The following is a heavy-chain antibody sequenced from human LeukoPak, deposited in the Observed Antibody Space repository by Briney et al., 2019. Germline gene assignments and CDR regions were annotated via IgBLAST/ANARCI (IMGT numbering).Heavy chain of an antibody. V-gene: IGHV3-23*01. D-gene: IGHD2-21*02. CDR2: IGPGGGDI. Sequence: GGSLRLSCAASGFTFSTYAMTWVRQAPGKGLEWVTVIGPGGGDIRYADSVEGRFTISRDNSKNTLYLQMNSRRAEDTAVYYCAKYCGGDCFRNFDFWGQGTLVTVSS. CDR3: AKYCGGDCFRNFDF. J-gene: IGHJ4*02. CDR1: GFTFSTYA.